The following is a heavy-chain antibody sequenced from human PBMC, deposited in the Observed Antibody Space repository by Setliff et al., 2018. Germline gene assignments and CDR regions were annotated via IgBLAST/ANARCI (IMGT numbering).Heavy chain of an antibody. CDR1: GFTFSAHY. J-gene: IGHJ4*02. CDR2: INTDGDTI. Sequence: GGSLRLSCAASGFTFSAHYMDWLRQAPGKGLDWVSYINTDGDTIYYADSVKGRFTISRDNVKNSLFLQMNSLRAEDTAVYYCVRDLHWGFDYWGLGTLVTVSS. V-gene: IGHV3-11*04. D-gene: IGHD7-27*01. CDR3: VRDLHWGFDY.